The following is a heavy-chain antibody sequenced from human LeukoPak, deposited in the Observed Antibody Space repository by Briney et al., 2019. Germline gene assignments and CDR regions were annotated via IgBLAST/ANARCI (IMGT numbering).Heavy chain of an antibody. CDR1: GFTFGDYY. D-gene: IGHD3-10*01. CDR3: ARVLFNSYGSGTHFDS. V-gene: IGHV4-31*02. J-gene: IGHJ4*02. CDR2: IYYSGST. Sequence: LRLSCAASGFTFGDYYLTWIRQHPGKGLEWIGYIYYSGSTNYNPSLKSRVMMSADTSKNQFSLKLSSVTAADTAVYYCARVLFNSYGSGTHFDSWGQGTLVTVSS.